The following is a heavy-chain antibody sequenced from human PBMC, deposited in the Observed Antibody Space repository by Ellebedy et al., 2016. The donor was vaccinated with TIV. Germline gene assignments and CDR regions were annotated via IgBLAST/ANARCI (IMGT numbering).Heavy chain of an antibody. CDR3: ASSPYGDYGIGY. Sequence: SETLSLTXNVSGGYLRTYYWSWIRQPPGKGLEWIGYIHDTGNSNYNPSLKSRVTMLVDTSKNQFSLKLGSVTAADTAVYYCASSPYGDYGIGYWGQGTLVTVSS. D-gene: IGHD4-17*01. CDR1: GGYLRTYY. J-gene: IGHJ4*02. CDR2: IHDTGNS. V-gene: IGHV4-59*01.